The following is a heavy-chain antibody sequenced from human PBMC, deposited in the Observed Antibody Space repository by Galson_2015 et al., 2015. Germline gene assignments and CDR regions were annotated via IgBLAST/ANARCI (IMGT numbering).Heavy chain of an antibody. V-gene: IGHV3-48*03. D-gene: IGHD6-13*01. Sequence: SLRLPCAASAFAFSIYELNWTRQAPGTGLEWVPYITSTGATTYYADSVKDRFTVSRDNAQNSLFLQISRLRAEDTALYYCANTAVAAGSSWCMDAWGKGTTVTVSS. CDR2: ITSTGATT. CDR3: ANTAVAAGSSWCMDA. CDR1: AFAFSIYE. J-gene: IGHJ6*03.